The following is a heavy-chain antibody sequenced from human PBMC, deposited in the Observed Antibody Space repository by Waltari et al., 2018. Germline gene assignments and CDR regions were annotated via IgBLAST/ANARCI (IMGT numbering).Heavy chain of an antibody. Sequence: EVQLVESGGGLVQPGGSLRLSCAASGFTFSGYSMNWVRQAPGKGLEWVSYISSSSSTIYYADSVKGRFTISRDNAKNSLYLQMNSLRAEDTAVYYCARDLDSSSWYGPGYFDYWGQGTLVTVSS. CDR1: GFTFSGYS. J-gene: IGHJ4*02. CDR3: ARDLDSSSWYGPGYFDY. V-gene: IGHV3-48*04. CDR2: ISSSSSTI. D-gene: IGHD6-13*01.